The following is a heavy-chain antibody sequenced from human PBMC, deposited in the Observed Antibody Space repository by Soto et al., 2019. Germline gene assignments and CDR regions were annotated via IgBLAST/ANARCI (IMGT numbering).Heavy chain of an antibody. V-gene: IGHV1-24*01. J-gene: IGHJ4*02. CDR3: ATAPWFGELSDY. Sequence: ASVKVSCKVSGYTLTELSMHWVRQAPGKGLEWMGGFDPEDGETIYAQKFQGRVTMTEDTSTDTAYMELSSLRSEDTAVYYCATAPWFGELSDYWGQGTLVTAPQ. CDR2: FDPEDGET. D-gene: IGHD3-10*01. CDR1: GYTLTELS.